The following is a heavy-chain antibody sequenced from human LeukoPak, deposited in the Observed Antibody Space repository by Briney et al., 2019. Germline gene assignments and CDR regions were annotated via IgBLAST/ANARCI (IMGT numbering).Heavy chain of an antibody. V-gene: IGHV4-39*07. J-gene: IGHJ4*02. Sequence: SETLSLTCTVSGGSISSYYWSWIRQPPGKGLEWIGSIYYSGSTYYNPSLKSRVAISADRSKNQFSLKLSSVTAADTAVYYCARGEDYGGNLDYWAREPWSPSPQ. CDR2: IYYSGST. CDR3: ARGEDYGGNLDY. D-gene: IGHD4-23*01. CDR1: GGSISSYY.